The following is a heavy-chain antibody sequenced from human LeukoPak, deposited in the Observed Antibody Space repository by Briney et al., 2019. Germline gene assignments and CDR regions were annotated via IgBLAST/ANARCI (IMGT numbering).Heavy chain of an antibody. CDR2: ISAYNGNT. Sequence: ASVKVSCKASGYTFTSYGISWVRQAPGQGLEWMGWISAYNGNTNYAQKLQGRVTMTTDTSTSTAYMELRSLRSDDTAVYYCAREATVTTDGMGEGSDYFDYWGQGTLVTVSS. CDR3: AREATVTTDGMGEGSDYFDY. V-gene: IGHV1-18*01. CDR1: GYTFTSYG. J-gene: IGHJ4*02. D-gene: IGHD4-17*01.